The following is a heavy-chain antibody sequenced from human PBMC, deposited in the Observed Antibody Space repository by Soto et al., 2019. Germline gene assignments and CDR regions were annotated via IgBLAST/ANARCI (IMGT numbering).Heavy chain of an antibody. CDR3: ARGFVANYYGSGTFDY. D-gene: IGHD3-10*01. CDR1: GGSFSGYY. J-gene: IGHJ4*02. V-gene: IGHV4-34*01. CDR2: INHSGST. Sequence: SETLSLTCAVYGGSFSGYYWSWIRQPPGKGLEWIGEINHSGSTNYNPSLKSRVTISVDTSKNQFSLKLSSVTAADTAVYYCARGFVANYYGSGTFDYWGQGTLVTVSS.